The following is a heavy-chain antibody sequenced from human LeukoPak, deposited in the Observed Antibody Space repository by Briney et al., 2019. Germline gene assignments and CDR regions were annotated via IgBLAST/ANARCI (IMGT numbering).Heavy chain of an antibody. CDR3: ARGRSSSLRKLLPQWLEHTGTFDI. CDR2: MNPNSGNT. CDR1: GYTFTSYD. J-gene: IGHJ3*02. Sequence: ASVKVSCKASGYTFTSYDINWVRQATGQGLEWMGWMNPNSGNTGYAQKFQGRVTMTGNTSISTAYMELSSLRSEDTAVYYCARGRSSSLRKLLPQWLEHTGTFDIWGQGTMVTVSS. V-gene: IGHV1-8*01. D-gene: IGHD6-19*01.